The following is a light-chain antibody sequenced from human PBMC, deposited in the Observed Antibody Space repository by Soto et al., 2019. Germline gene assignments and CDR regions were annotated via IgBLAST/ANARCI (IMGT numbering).Light chain of an antibody. J-gene: IGLJ1*01. Sequence: QSALTQSPSASGSPGQSVTISCTGTKNDIGVYDFVSWYQHHPGKAPRLIIYEVVQRPSGVPARFSGSKSGNTASLTVSGLQAADEADYFCKSYAGSNTYVFGSGTKVTVL. CDR1: KNDIGVYDF. CDR3: KSYAGSNTYV. CDR2: EVV. V-gene: IGLV2-8*01.